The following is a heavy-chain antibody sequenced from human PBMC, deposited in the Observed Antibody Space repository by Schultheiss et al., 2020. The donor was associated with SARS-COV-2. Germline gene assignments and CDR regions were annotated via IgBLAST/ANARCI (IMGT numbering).Heavy chain of an antibody. CDR2: LHYTGST. J-gene: IGHJ5*02. D-gene: IGHD3-10*01. CDR1: GGSISTYY. V-gene: IGHV4-59*01. CDR3: ARGITRDWFDP. Sequence: SETLSLTCTVSGGSISTYYWSWIRQPPGKGLEWIGYLHYTGSTNYNPSLKSRVSVSIDTSKNQFSLKLTSATAADTAVYYCARGITRDWFDPWGQGTLVTVFS.